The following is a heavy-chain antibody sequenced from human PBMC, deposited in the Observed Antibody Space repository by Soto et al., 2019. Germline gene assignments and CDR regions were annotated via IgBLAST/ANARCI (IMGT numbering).Heavy chain of an antibody. J-gene: IGHJ6*02. V-gene: IGHV3-66*04. CDR1: GFTVSSNY. CDR3: ARPYDSIHAVSMDV. Sequence: HPGGSLRLSCAASGFTVSSNYMSWVRQAPGKGLEWVSVIYSGGSTYYADSVKGRFTISRDNSKNTLYLQMNSLRAEDTAVYYCARPYDSIHAVSMDVWGQGTTVTVSS. D-gene: IGHD3-22*01. CDR2: IYSGGST.